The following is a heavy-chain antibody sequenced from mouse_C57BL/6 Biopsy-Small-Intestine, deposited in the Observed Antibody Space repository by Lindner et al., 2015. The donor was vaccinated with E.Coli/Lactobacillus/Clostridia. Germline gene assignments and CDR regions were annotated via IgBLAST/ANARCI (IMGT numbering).Heavy chain of an antibody. J-gene: IGHJ4*01. CDR1: GYTFTSYG. CDR2: IYPRSGNT. D-gene: IGHD4-1*01. V-gene: IGHV1-81*01. Sequence: VQLQESGAELARPGASVKLSCKASGYTFTSYGISWVKQRTGQSLEWIGEIYPRSGNTYYNEKFKGKATLTADKSSSTAYMELRSLTSEDSAVYFCARYGTRYYAMDYWGQGTSVTVSS. CDR3: ARYGTRYYAMDY.